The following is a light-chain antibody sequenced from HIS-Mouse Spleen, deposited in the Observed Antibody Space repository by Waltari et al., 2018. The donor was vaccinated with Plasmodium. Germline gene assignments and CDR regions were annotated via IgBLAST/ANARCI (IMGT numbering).Light chain of an antibody. J-gene: IGKJ3*01. V-gene: IGKV3-15*01. CDR1: QSVSSN. Sequence: EIVMTPSTATLSVSPGERATLSCRASQSVSSNLAWYQQKPGQAPRLLIYGASTRVTGIPARFSGSGSGTEFTLTISSLQSEDFAVYYCQQYNNWSFTFGPGTKVDIK. CDR2: GAS. CDR3: QQYNNWSFT.